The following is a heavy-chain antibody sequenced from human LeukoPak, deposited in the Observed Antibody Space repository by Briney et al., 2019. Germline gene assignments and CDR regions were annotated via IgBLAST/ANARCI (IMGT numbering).Heavy chain of an antibody. CDR2: IKQDGSVK. Sequence: PGGSLRLSCAASGFTFSSYCMSWVRQAPGKGLEWVANIKQDGSVKYYVDSVKGRFTISRDNAKNSLYLQMNSLRAEDTAAYYCATEIESSGDAFDIWGQGTMVTVSS. J-gene: IGHJ3*02. CDR3: ATEIESSGDAFDI. CDR1: GFTFSSYC. D-gene: IGHD6-25*01. V-gene: IGHV3-7*01.